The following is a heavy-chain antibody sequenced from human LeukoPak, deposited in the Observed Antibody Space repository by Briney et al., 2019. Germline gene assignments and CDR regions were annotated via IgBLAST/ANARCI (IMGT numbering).Heavy chain of an antibody. Sequence: GGSLRLSCAASGFTFSTYGMHWVRQAPGRGLEWVAVIWFDGSNKYYGDSVKGRFTISRDNSKDTLYLQMNSLRAEGTAVYYCARAVGPFDYWGQGTLVTVST. V-gene: IGHV3-33*01. J-gene: IGHJ4*02. CDR2: IWFDGSNK. CDR3: ARAVGPFDY. CDR1: GFTFSTYG.